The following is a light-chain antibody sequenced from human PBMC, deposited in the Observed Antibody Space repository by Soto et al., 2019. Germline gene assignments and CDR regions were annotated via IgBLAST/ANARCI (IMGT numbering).Light chain of an antibody. CDR1: SSDVGGYNY. Sequence: QSALTQPRSVSGSPGQSVTISCTGTSSDVGGYNYVSWYQQHPGKAPKLMIYDVSKRPSAVPDRFSGSKSGNTASLTISGLQAEDEADYYCCSYAGSYTLYVFGTGTKLTVL. CDR3: CSYAGSYTLYV. CDR2: DVS. J-gene: IGLJ1*01. V-gene: IGLV2-11*01.